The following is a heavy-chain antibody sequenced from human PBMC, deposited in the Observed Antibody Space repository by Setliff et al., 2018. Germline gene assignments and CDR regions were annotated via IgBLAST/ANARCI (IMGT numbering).Heavy chain of an antibody. D-gene: IGHD3-22*01. CDR2: INAGNGNT. CDR1: GYTFSSYA. V-gene: IGHV1-3*01. Sequence: GASVKVSCKASGYTFSSYAMNWVRQAPGQRLEWMGWINAGNGNTKYSQKFQGRVTITADKSTSTAYMELSSLRAEDTAVYYCARDQVGSSGYYQWGFYFYYMDVWGKGTTVTV. J-gene: IGHJ6*03. CDR3: ARDQVGSSGYYQWGFYFYYMDV.